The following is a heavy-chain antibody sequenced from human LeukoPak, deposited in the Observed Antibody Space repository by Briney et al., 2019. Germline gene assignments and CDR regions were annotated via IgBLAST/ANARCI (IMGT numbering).Heavy chain of an antibody. V-gene: IGHV4-39*07. J-gene: IGHJ6*03. CDR2: IYYSGST. CDR1: GGSISSGGYY. Sequence: PSETLSLTCTVSGGSISSGGYYWGWIRQPPGKGLEWIGSIYYSGSTYYNPSLKSRVTISVDTSKNQFSLKLSSVTAADTAVYYCAREGREFDSAGSRYFYYYMDVWGKGTTVTVSS. D-gene: IGHD3-10*01. CDR3: AREGREFDSAGSRYFYYYMDV.